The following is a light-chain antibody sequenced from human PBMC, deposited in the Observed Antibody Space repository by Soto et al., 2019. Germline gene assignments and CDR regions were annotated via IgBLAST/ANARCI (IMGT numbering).Light chain of an antibody. J-gene: IGLJ2*01. V-gene: IGLV1-51*01. CDR2: DNY. CDR3: DSWDNSLSVVL. Sequence: QSVLTQPPSVSAAPGQRVTISCSGSSSNIGSNYVSWYQQLPGTAPKLLIYDNYKRPSGIPGRFSGSTSGTSATLAIAGLQTGDEADYYCDSWDNSLSVVLFGGGTKLTVL. CDR1: SSNIGSNY.